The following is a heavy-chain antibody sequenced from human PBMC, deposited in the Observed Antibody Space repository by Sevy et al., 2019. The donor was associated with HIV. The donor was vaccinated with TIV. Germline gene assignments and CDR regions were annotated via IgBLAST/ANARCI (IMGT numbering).Heavy chain of an antibody. Sequence: ASLKVSCKASGGTFSSYAISWVRQAPGQGLEWMGGIIPIFGTANYAQKFQGRVTITADESTSTAYMELSSLRSEDTAVYYCARARYGCSGGSCYSGYYYYGMDVWGQGTTVTVSS. CDR3: ARARYGCSGGSCYSGYYYYGMDV. J-gene: IGHJ6*02. CDR2: IIPIFGTA. D-gene: IGHD2-15*01. CDR1: GGTFSSYA. V-gene: IGHV1-69*13.